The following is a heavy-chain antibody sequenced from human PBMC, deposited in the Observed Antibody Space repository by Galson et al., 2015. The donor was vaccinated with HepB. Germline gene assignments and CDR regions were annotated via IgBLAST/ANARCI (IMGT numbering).Heavy chain of an antibody. J-gene: IGHJ4*02. V-gene: IGHV3-7*03. CDR2: IKKDGTDK. CDR1: GFIFSDYG. D-gene: IGHD5-12*01. CDR3: ARGSRTVDPL. Sequence: SLRLSCAASGFIFSDYGMTWVRQAPGKGLECVAYIKKDGTDKYYVDSVKGRFTISRDNAKDSVYLQMNSLRADDAAVYYCARGSRTVDPLWGQGTLVTVSS.